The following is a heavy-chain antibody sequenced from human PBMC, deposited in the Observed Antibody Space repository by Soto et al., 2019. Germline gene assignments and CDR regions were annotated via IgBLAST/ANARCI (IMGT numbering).Heavy chain of an antibody. J-gene: IGHJ4*02. CDR3: ARDGDDYSSLDY. D-gene: IGHD6-19*01. CDR1: GFTFSSYW. V-gene: IGHV3-7*01. Sequence: GGSLRLSCAASGFTFSSYWMSWVRQAPGKGLEWVANIKQDGSEKYYVDSVKGRFTISRNNAKDSLYLQLNSLTAEDPSLYSCARDGDDYSSLDYWGQGTLVTVSS. CDR2: IKQDGSEK.